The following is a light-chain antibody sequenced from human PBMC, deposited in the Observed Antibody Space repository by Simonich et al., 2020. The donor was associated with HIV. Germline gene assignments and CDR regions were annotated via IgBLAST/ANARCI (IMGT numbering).Light chain of an antibody. Sequence: DIVMTQSPDSLAVSLGERATINCKSSQNGLYSSNNKNYLAWYQQIPGQPPKLLIYWASTRESGVPDRFSASGSGTDFTLTISSLQAEDVAVYYCQQYYSTPPTFGQGTKVEIK. CDR3: QQYYSTPPT. CDR1: QNGLYSSNNKNY. CDR2: WAS. V-gene: IGKV4-1*01. J-gene: IGKJ1*01.